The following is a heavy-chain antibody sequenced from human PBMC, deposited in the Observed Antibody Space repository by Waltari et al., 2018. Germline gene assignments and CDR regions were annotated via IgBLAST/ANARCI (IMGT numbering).Heavy chain of an antibody. CDR1: GFAFSNPW. CDR3: TTDQGDSYTFYSFDY. D-gene: IGHD3-16*02. J-gene: IGHJ4*02. CDR2: IKTQSDGGGAT. Sequence: EVQLVESGGGLVNPGGSLRLSCAASGFAFSNPWMDGVRQAPGKGLEWIARIKTQSDGGGATYYAAPVTGRFTVSRDDSKNMLYLQMSSLKTEDTAMYYCTTDQGDSYTFYSFDYWGQGTLVTVSS. V-gene: IGHV3-15*01.